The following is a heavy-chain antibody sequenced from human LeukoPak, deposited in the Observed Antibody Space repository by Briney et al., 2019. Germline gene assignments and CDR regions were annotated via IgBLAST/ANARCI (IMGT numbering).Heavy chain of an antibody. CDR3: ARLASDYSGSYFDY. J-gene: IGHJ4*02. Sequence: SETLSLTCAVYGGSFSGYYWSWIRQPPGKGLEWIGEINHSGSTNYNPSLKSRVTISVDTSKNQFSLKLSSVTAADTAVYYCARLASDYSGSYFDYWGQGTLVTVSS. CDR2: INHSGST. D-gene: IGHD1-26*01. V-gene: IGHV4-34*01. CDR1: GGSFSGYY.